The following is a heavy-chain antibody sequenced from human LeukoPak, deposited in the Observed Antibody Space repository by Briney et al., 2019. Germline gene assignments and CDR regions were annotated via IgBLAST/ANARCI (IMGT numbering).Heavy chain of an antibody. Sequence: PSETLPHMCSVSGGSISGYCRTWIRQPPGKGLEWIGHISYTGNTKYNPSLKSRVTIPVDTSKNQLSLNLSSVTAADTALYYCARDTGNDGGDWFYP. V-gene: IGHV4-59*01. CDR1: GGSISGYC. CDR2: ISYTGNT. J-gene: IGHJ5*02. CDR3: ARDTGNDGGDWFYP. D-gene: IGHD1-1*01.